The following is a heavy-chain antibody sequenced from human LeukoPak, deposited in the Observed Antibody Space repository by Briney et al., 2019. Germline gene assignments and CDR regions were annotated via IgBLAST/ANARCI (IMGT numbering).Heavy chain of an antibody. V-gene: IGHV4-59*08. J-gene: IGHJ3*02. Sequence: SETLSLTCTVSGGSISNYYWNWIRQPPGKGLEWIGYIYYSGTTNYNPSLKSRVSMSVDTSKNQFSLKLNSVTAADTAVYYCAKSNGYGLVDIWGQGTMVTVSS. CDR2: IYYSGTT. CDR1: GGSISNYY. D-gene: IGHD3-10*01. CDR3: AKSNGYGLVDI.